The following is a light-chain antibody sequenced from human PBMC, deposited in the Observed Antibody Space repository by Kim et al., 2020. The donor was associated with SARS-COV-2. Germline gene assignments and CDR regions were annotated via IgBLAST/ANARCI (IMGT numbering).Light chain of an antibody. V-gene: IGKV3-20*01. Sequence: VLTQSPGTLSLSPGERATLSCRASQSVRATYLAWYQQKPGQAPRLLIYAASSRATGIPDRFSGSGSGTDFTLTISRLEPEDFAVYFCQEDGKSPPRTLGQDPKREI. J-gene: IGKJ2*02. CDR1: QSVRATY. CDR2: AAS. CDR3: QEDGKSPPRT.